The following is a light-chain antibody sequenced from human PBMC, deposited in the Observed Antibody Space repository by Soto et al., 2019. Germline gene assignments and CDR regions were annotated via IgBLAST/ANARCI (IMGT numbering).Light chain of an antibody. Sequence: EIVLTQSPGTLSLSPGERATLSCRASQSVSSSYLAWYQQKPGQAPRQLIYGASSRATGIPAMFSGSGSGTDFTLTITRLEPDDSATYYCQQYYGPWTFGQGTKVEVK. CDR1: QSVSSSY. J-gene: IGKJ1*01. CDR2: GAS. CDR3: QQYYGPWT. V-gene: IGKV3-20*01.